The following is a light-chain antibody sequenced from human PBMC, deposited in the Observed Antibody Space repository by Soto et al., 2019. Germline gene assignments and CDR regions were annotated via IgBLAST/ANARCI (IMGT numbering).Light chain of an antibody. CDR1: QSVSSSY. Sequence: EIVLTQSPGTLSLSPGERATLSCRASQSVSSSYLAWYQQNPGQAPRLLIYGASSRATGIPDRFSGGGSGTDFTLTISRLEPEDFAVYYCQQYGSSPWTFGQGTKVEIK. V-gene: IGKV3-20*01. CDR2: GAS. CDR3: QQYGSSPWT. J-gene: IGKJ1*01.